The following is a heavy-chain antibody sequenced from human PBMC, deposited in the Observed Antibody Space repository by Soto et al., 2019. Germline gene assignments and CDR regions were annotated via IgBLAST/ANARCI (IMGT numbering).Heavy chain of an antibody. Sequence: EVQLVESGGGVVQPVVSLRLSCTASGFNFNTHWMHWVRQAPGKGLVWVSRIYFDGITTNYADSVNGRLTVSRDNAKNTVDLHVNTLRDEDTDVYYCARGGAMGVDYWGQGTLVTVSS. CDR2: IYFDGITT. D-gene: IGHD1-26*01. CDR1: GFNFNTHW. CDR3: ARGGAMGVDY. V-gene: IGHV3-74*01. J-gene: IGHJ4*02.